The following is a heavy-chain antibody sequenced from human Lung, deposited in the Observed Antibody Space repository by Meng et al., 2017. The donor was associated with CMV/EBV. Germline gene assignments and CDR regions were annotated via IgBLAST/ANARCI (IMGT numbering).Heavy chain of an antibody. CDR3: ARTNYGDYNLFDP. Sequence: QVQLQESGPGLVKPSQTLSLTCTVSGGSISSGGFYWSWIRQHPGKGLEWIGYIYYSGSTYYNPSLRSRVAISIDTSKNQFSLKLTSVTAADTAVYFCARTNYGDYNLFDPWGQGTLVTVSS. V-gene: IGHV4-31*03. D-gene: IGHD4-17*01. J-gene: IGHJ5*02. CDR1: GGSISSGGFY. CDR2: IYYSGST.